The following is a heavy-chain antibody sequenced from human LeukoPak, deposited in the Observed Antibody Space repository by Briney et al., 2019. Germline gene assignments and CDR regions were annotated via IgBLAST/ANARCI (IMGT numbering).Heavy chain of an antibody. CDR3: ARHIPGNPYFDY. D-gene: IGHD6-13*01. CDR2: IYYSGST. Sequence: SETLSLTCTVSGGSITSYYWSWIRQPPGKGLEWIGYIYYSGSTTYNPPLKSRVTISVETSRNQFSLKLGSVTAADTAIYYCARHIPGNPYFDYWGQGTLVTVSS. CDR1: GGSITSYY. J-gene: IGHJ4*02. V-gene: IGHV4-59*08.